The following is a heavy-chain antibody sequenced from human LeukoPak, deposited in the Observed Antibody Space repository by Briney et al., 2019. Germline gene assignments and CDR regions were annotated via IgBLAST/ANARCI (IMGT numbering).Heavy chain of an antibody. D-gene: IGHD1-26*01. V-gene: IGHV1-2*02. CDR1: GYTFTDYY. Sequence: ASVKVSCKASGYTFTDYYIHWVRQAPGQGLEWMGWINPKSGDTNYAQNFQGRVTMTRGTSISTAYMELSSLRSEDMAVYYCARTWIVGATVNYFDYWGQGTLVTVSS. J-gene: IGHJ4*02. CDR3: ARTWIVGATVNYFDY. CDR2: INPKSGDT.